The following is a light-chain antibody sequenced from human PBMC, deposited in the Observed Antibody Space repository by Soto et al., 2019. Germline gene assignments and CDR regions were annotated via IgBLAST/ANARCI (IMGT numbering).Light chain of an antibody. V-gene: IGKV1-27*01. CDR2: DAS. CDR3: QNFNSLPYT. J-gene: IGKJ2*01. CDR1: QGIANY. Sequence: DLPMTQSPLSLSASVGDRVTITCRASQGIANYLAWYQQKPGKAPKLLIYDASTLQLGVASRFSGSGSGTDFSLTISSLQPEDVATYYCQNFNSLPYTFGQGTKVGI.